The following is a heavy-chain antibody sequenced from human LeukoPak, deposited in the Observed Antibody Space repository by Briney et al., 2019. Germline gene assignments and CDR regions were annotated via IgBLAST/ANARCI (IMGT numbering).Heavy chain of an antibody. CDR1: GGSISSSSYY. Sequence: SETLSLTCTVSGGSISSSSYYWGWMRQPPGKGLEWIGSIYYSGSTYYNPSLKSRVTISVDTSKNQFSLKLSSVTAADTAVYYCARPIRGDDAFDIWGQGTMVTVSS. D-gene: IGHD3-16*01. CDR2: IYYSGST. CDR3: ARPIRGDDAFDI. J-gene: IGHJ3*02. V-gene: IGHV4-39*01.